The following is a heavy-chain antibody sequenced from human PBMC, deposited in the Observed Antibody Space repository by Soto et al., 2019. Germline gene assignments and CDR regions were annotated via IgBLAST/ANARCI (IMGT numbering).Heavy chain of an antibody. CDR1: GFTFSSYG. Sequence: QVQLVESGGGVVQPGRPLRLSCAASGFTFSSYGMHWVRQAPGKGLEWVAVISYDGSNKYYADSVKARFTISRDNSKNALYLQMNSLRAEETAVYYCAKDRAHGITGTSFSVDTFDIWSQGTMVTVSS. CDR3: AKDRAHGITGTSFSVDTFDI. D-gene: IGHD1-7*01. CDR2: ISYDGSNK. J-gene: IGHJ3*02. V-gene: IGHV3-30*18.